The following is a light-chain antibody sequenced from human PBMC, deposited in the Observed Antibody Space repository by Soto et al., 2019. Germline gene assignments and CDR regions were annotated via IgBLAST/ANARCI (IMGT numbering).Light chain of an antibody. CDR2: GAS. V-gene: IGKV3-15*01. CDR3: QQYNNWPQT. J-gene: IGKJ1*01. CDR1: QSVGSN. Sequence: EIVMTQSPATLSVSPWERVTLSCRARQSVGSNLAWYQQKPGQAPRLLIYGASTRATGIPARFSGSGSGTDFTLTISRLEPEDFAVYYCQQYNNWPQTFGQGTKVDIK.